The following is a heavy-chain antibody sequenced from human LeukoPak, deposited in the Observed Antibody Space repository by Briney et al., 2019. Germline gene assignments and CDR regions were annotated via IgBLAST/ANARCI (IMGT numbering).Heavy chain of an antibody. V-gene: IGHV4-59*08. CDR2: IHDSGST. CDR1: GGSISSSY. J-gene: IGHJ4*02. D-gene: IGHD3-22*01. Sequence: PSETLSLTCTVSGGSISSSYWSWIRQPPGKGLEWIGYIHDSGSTNQNPSLKSRVTMSIDTSKNQFSLRLSSVTAADTAVYYCARYDSSGYLGDYWGQGTLVTVSS. CDR3: ARYDSSGYLGDY.